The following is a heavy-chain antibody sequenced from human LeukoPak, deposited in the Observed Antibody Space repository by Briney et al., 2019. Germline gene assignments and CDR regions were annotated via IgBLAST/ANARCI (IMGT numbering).Heavy chain of an antibody. Sequence: PGGSLRLSCAASGFTFSSYGMHWVRQAPGKGLEWVAVISYDGSNKYYADSVKGRFTISRDNSKNTLYLQTNSLRAEDTAVYYCAKDIVGVAAASWGGLDYWGQGTLVTVSS. J-gene: IGHJ4*02. CDR1: GFTFSSYG. D-gene: IGHD6-13*01. V-gene: IGHV3-30*18. CDR3: AKDIVGVAAASWGGLDY. CDR2: ISYDGSNK.